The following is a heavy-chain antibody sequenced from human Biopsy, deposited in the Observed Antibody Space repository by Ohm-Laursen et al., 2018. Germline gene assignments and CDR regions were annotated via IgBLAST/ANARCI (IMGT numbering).Heavy chain of an antibody. CDR1: GFTFSVYA. CDR3: ARDVEGFYSYAMDV. Sequence: SLRLSCAASGFTFSVYAMHWVRQAPGKGLEWVSYITSGGSTTDYADSVKGRFTISRDNAKSSLFLQMNSLRAEDTAVYYCARDVEGFYSYAMDVWGQGTLVAISS. J-gene: IGHJ3*01. V-gene: IGHV3-11*01. D-gene: IGHD2-15*01. CDR2: ITSGGSTT.